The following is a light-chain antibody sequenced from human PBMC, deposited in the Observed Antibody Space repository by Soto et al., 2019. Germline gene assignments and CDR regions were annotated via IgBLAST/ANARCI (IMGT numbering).Light chain of an antibody. V-gene: IGKV3-11*01. Sequence: EVVLTQSPDTLSLSPGERATLSCRTSHSVDIYLAWYQQKPGQAPRLLIYDSYNRVTGIPTRFSGSGSGTDFTLTISSLEPEDSAVYYCQQRKYWPPLTFGGRTKVEIK. CDR3: QQRKYWPPLT. J-gene: IGKJ4*01. CDR1: HSVDIY. CDR2: DSY.